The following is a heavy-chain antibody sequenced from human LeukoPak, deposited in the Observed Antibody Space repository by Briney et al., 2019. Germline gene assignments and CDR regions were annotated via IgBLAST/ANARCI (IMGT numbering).Heavy chain of an antibody. CDR2: IGGSSKAI. J-gene: IGHJ4*02. D-gene: IGHD3-3*01. Sequence: GGTLRLSCAASGFTFSSYSVNWVRKAPGKGLEWVSYIGGSSKAISYADSVKGRSTISRDNEKNSLYLQLNSLRDEDTAVYYCVRDHNFGFDYWGQGILVTVSS. CDR3: VRDHNFGFDY. CDR1: GFTFSSYS. V-gene: IGHV3-48*02.